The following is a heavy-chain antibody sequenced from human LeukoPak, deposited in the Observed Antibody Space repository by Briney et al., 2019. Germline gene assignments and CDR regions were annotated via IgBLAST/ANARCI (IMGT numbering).Heavy chain of an antibody. CDR2: IYHSGST. V-gene: IGHV4-38-2*02. D-gene: IGHD3-10*01. J-gene: IGHJ5*02. CDR3: ARVPNLFGSGKGWFDP. CDR1: GFSISNGYY. Sequence: PSETLSLTCTASGFSISNGYYWGWIRQPPGQGLEGIGTIYHSGSTYYNPSLKSRVTISVDTSKNQFSLKLSSVTAADTAVYYCARVPNLFGSGKGWFDPWGQGTLVTVSS.